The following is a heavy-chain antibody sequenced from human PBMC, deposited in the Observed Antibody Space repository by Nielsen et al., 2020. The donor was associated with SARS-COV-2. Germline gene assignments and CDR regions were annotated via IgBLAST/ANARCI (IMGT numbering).Heavy chain of an antibody. CDR1: GYTFTGYY. CDR2: INPNSGGT. J-gene: IGHJ4*02. D-gene: IGHD6-13*01. CDR3: ARGSITYSSSWPYFDY. V-gene: IGHV1-2*05. Sequence: ASVKVSCKASGYTFTGYYMHWVRQAPGQGLEWMGRINPNSGGTNYAQKFQGRVTMTRDTSISTAYMELSRLRSDDTVVYYCARGSITYSSSWPYFDYWGQGTLVTVS.